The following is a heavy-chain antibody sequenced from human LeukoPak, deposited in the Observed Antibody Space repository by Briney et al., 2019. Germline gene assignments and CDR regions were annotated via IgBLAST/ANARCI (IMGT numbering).Heavy chain of an antibody. J-gene: IGHJ5*02. D-gene: IGHD5-12*01. CDR1: GYTFTSYG. V-gene: IGHV1-18*01. Sequence: GASVKVSCKASGYTFTSYGISWVRQAPGQGLEWMGWISAYNGDTNYAQKLQGRVTMTTDTSTSTAYMELRSLRSDDTAVYYCARDVGSPYSGYDGEGGPYNWFDPWGQGTLVTVSS. CDR2: ISAYNGDT. CDR3: ARDVGSPYSGYDGEGGPYNWFDP.